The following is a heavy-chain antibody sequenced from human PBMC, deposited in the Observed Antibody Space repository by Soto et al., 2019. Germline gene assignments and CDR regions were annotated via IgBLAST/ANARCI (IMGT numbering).Heavy chain of an antibody. CDR2: ISAYNGNT. J-gene: IGHJ5*02. V-gene: IGHV1-18*01. D-gene: IGHD3-3*01. Sequence: ASVKVSCKASGYTFTSYGISWVRQAPGQGLEWMGWISAYNGNTNYAQKLQGRVTMTTDTSTSTAYMELRSLRSDDTAVYYCARDIGITIFGVANGWFDPWGQGTLVTVSS. CDR1: GYTFTSYG. CDR3: ARDIGITIFGVANGWFDP.